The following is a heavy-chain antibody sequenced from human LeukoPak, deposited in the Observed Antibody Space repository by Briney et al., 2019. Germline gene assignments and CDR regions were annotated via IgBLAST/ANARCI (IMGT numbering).Heavy chain of an antibody. CDR2: INSNGGST. D-gene: IGHD6-19*01. CDR3: ARDKSGCCDY. Sequence: GGSLRLSCAASGFTFSSYPMHWVRQAPGKGLEYVSAINSNGGSTYYANSVKGRFTISRDNSKNTLYLQMGSLRAEDMAVYHCARDKSGCCDYWGQGTLVTVSS. CDR1: GFTFSSYP. J-gene: IGHJ4*02. V-gene: IGHV3-64*01.